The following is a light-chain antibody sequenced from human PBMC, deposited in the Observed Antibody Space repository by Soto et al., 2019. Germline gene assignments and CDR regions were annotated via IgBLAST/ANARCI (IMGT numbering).Light chain of an antibody. CDR3: QQTYSAPPWT. CDR1: QSVSTY. J-gene: IGKJ1*01. V-gene: IGKV1-39*01. CDR2: AAS. Sequence: DIQMTQSPTSLSASVGDSVTISCRASQSVSTYVNWYQQRPGKAPRLLIYAASSVQSGVPPRFTGSGSGTDFILTISSLRPEDIATYYCQQTYSAPPWTFGQGTRVEIK.